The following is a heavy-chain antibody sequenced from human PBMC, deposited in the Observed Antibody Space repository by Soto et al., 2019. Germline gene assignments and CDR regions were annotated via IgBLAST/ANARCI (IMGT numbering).Heavy chain of an antibody. J-gene: IGHJ4*02. CDR3: ARLLYGDRYYFDY. D-gene: IGHD3-16*01. CDR1: GGSISSYY. V-gene: IGHV4-59*08. CDR2: IYYSGST. Sequence: QVQLQESGPGLVKPSETLSLTCTVSGGSISSYYRSWIRQPPGKGLEWIGYIYYSGSTNYNPSLKSRVTVSVDTSKNQFSLKLGSGTAADTAVYYCARLLYGDRYYFDYWGQGTLVTVSS.